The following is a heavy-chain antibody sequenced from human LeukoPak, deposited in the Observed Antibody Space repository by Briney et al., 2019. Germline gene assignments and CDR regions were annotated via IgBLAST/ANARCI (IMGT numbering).Heavy chain of an antibody. Sequence: ASVKVSCKASGYTFTSYDINWVRQATGQGLEWMGWMNPNSGNTGYAQKFQGRVTMTRNTSISTAYMELSSLRSEDTAVYYCARGSTTYYDILTGYYRRYYYYGTDVWGQGTTVTVSS. D-gene: IGHD3-9*01. V-gene: IGHV1-8*01. CDR2: MNPNSGNT. CDR3: ARGSTTYYDILTGYYRRYYYYGTDV. CDR1: GYTFTSYD. J-gene: IGHJ6*02.